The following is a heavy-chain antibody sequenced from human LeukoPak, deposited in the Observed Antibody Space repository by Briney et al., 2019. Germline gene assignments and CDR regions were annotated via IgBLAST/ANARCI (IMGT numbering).Heavy chain of an antibody. CDR3: ARGIKLLRAFDI. CDR2: INHSGST. V-gene: IGHV4-34*01. Sequence: SETLSLTCVVYGGSISGYYWSWIRQPPGKGLEWIGEINHSGSTNYNPSLKSRVTISVDTSKNQFSLKLSSVTAADTAVYYCARGIKLLRAFDIWGQGTMVTVSS. CDR1: GGSISGYY. D-gene: IGHD3-10*01. J-gene: IGHJ3*02.